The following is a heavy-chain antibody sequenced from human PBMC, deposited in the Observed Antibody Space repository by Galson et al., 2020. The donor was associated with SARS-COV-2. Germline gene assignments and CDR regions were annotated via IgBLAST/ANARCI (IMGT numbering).Heavy chain of an antibody. CDR2: IWYDGSNK. D-gene: IGHD5-18*01. CDR3: ARDSYGWNYYYMDV. CDR1: GFTFSSYG. Sequence: GESLKISCAASGFTFSSYGMHWVRQAPGKGLEWVAVIWYDGSNKYYADSVKGRFTISRDNSKNTLYLQMNSLRAEDTAVYYCARDSYGWNYYYMDVWGKGTTVTVSS. J-gene: IGHJ6*03. V-gene: IGHV3-33*01.